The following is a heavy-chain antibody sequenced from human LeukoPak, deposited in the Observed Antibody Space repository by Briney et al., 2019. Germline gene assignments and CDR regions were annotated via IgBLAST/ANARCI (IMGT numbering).Heavy chain of an antibody. V-gene: IGHV3-23*01. Sequence: PGGSLRLSCAASGFTFSSYAMSWVRQAPGKGLEWVSAISGSGGSTYYADSVKGRFTISRDNSKNTLYLQMNSLRAEDTAVYYCAKDPYGDYVSGYNDYWGQGTLVTVSS. D-gene: IGHD4-17*01. CDR3: AKDPYGDYVSGYNDY. CDR2: ISGSGGST. CDR1: GFTFSSYA. J-gene: IGHJ4*02.